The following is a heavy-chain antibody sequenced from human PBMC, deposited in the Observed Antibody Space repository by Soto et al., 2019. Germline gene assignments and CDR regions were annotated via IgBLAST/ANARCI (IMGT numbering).Heavy chain of an antibody. CDR1: GFTVISNY. CDR2: IYSGGST. CDR3: ARDPPATRHGMDV. V-gene: IGHV3-53*01. Sequence: PGGSLRLSCAASGFTVISNYMSFFRQAPGKGLEWVSVIYSGGSTYYADSVRGRFAISRDNSKNTLYLQMKSLRAEDTAVYYCARDPPATRHGMDVWGQGTTVTVSS. J-gene: IGHJ6*02.